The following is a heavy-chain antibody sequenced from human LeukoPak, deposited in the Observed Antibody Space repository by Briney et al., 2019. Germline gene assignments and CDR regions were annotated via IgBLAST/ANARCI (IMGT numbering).Heavy chain of an antibody. CDR2: IYTSGST. J-gene: IGHJ4*02. D-gene: IGHD3-9*01. CDR3: ARVAGYFDSRGYFDY. V-gene: IGHV4-4*07. Sequence: SETLSLTCTVSGGSISSYQWSWIRQPAGKGLEWIGRIYTSGSTNYNPSLKSRVTMSVDTSKNQSSLKLSSVTAADTGVYCCARVAGYFDSRGYFDYWGQGTLVTVSS. CDR1: GGSISSYQ.